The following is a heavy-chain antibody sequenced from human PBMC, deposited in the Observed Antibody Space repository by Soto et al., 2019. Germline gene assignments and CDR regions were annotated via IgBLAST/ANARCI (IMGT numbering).Heavy chain of an antibody. Sequence: PGGSLRLSCSASGFTFDSFDMHWVRQAPGKGLEYISGISTNGGTTYYVDSVKGRFTISRDNSMNTLYLQMNSLRFGDTAVYFCVRKEGYCGGGSSYYQFWGQGTLVTVSS. CDR2: ISTNGGTT. V-gene: IGHV3-64D*08. CDR3: VRKEGYCGGGSSYYQF. J-gene: IGHJ4*02. CDR1: GFTFDSFD. D-gene: IGHD2-15*01.